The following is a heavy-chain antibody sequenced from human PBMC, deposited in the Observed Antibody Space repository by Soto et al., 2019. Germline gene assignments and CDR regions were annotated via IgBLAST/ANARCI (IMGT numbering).Heavy chain of an antibody. CDR1: GYSISLGYY. J-gene: IGHJ4*02. CDR3: ARQTAEGIFTHRGALGN. V-gene: IGHV4-38-2*01. D-gene: IGHD1-26*01. CDR2: IYHSGNT. Sequence: PSETLSLTCAVSGYSISLGYYWGWIRQPPGKGLEWIGSIYHSGNTYYNPSLKSRFTISRDNSKNTLYLEMTSLRAEDTAIYYCARQTAEGIFTHRGALGNWGQGTLVTVSS.